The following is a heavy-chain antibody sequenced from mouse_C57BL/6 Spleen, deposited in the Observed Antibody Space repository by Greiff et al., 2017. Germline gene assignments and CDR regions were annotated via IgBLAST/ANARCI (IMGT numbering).Heavy chain of an antibody. J-gene: IGHJ2*01. D-gene: IGHD1-1*01. Sequence: EVNVVESGGDLVKPGGSLKLSCAASGFTFSSYGMSWVRQTPDKRLEWVATISSGGSYTYYPDSVKGRFTISRDNAKNTLYLQMSSLKSEDTAMYYCARQGLLREYYFDYWGQGTTLTVSS. V-gene: IGHV5-6*01. CDR1: GFTFSSYG. CDR3: ARQGLLREYYFDY. CDR2: ISSGGSYT.